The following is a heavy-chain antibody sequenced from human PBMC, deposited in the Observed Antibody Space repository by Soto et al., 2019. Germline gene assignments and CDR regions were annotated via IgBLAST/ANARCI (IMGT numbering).Heavy chain of an antibody. CDR2: INNGGSS. J-gene: IGHJ2*01. CDR3: ARGRGDGYNQNWYFDL. Sequence: QVHLQQWGAGLLEPSETLSLTCAVYGGSFSGYYWSWIRQPPGKGLEWIGEINNGGSSNYNPSLKSRGSMSVGTSNNQFSLKLTSVTAADTAVYYCARGRGDGYNQNWYFDLWGRGTLVTVSS. CDR1: GGSFSGYY. D-gene: IGHD3-10*01. V-gene: IGHV4-34*01.